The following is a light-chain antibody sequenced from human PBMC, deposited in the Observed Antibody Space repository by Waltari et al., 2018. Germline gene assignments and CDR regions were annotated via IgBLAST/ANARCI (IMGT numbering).Light chain of an antibody. CDR2: KDN. J-gene: IGLJ3*02. V-gene: IGLV3-25*03. CDR3: QSADSSGTYWV. Sequence: SYELTQPPSVSVSPGQTARITCSGDALEKQSASWHQQRPGQAPVVVIFKDNDGPSGIPERFSGSTSGTKVTLTISGVQAEDEADYYCQSADSSGTYWVFGGGTQLTVL. CDR1: ALEKQS.